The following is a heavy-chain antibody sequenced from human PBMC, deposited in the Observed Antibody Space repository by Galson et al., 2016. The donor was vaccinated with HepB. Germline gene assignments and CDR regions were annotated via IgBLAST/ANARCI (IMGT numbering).Heavy chain of an antibody. CDR3: ARTQGRYSGSFYSWESLHYYGMDF. CDR1: GFSLDTYGMC. D-gene: IGHD1-26*01. CDR2: IDWDDGK. J-gene: IGHJ6*02. V-gene: IGHV2-70*13. Sequence: PALVKPTQTLTLTCALSGFSLDTYGMCVSWIRQSPGKALEWLALIDWDDGKFYSTSLKTRLTISKDNSKNQVVLTVTGMDPVDTATYYCARTQGRYSGSFYSWESLHYYGMDFWGQGITVTVSS.